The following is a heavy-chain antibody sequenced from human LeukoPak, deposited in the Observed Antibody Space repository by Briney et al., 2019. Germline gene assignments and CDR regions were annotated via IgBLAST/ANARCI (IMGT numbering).Heavy chain of an antibody. D-gene: IGHD6-19*01. CDR3: ASTLIEGRSGCQNPGDY. CDR2: IIPIFGTA. CDR1: GGTFSSYA. Sequence: GASVKVSCKASGGTFSSYAISWVRQAPGQGLEWMGGIIPIFGTANYAQKFQGRVTITADKSTSTAYMELSSLRSEDTAVYYCASTLIEGRSGCQNPGDYWGQGTLVTVSS. J-gene: IGHJ4*02. V-gene: IGHV1-69*06.